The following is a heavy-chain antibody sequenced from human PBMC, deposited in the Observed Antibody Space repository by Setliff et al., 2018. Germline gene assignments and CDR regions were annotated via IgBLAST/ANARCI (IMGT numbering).Heavy chain of an antibody. V-gene: IGHV4-38-2*01. CDR2: IHHSGKA. CDR3: ARAHTWSLPNDNSGYPGWFDP. Sequence: SETLSLTCAVSGLSISSGYYGGWIRQPPGKGLEWIVNIHHSGKAYYNPSLKSRVTMSVDTSKNHVSLKLSSVTAADTAVYYCARAHTWSLPNDNSGYPGWFDPWGQGTLVPVSS. D-gene: IGHD3-22*01. J-gene: IGHJ5*02. CDR1: GLSISSGYY.